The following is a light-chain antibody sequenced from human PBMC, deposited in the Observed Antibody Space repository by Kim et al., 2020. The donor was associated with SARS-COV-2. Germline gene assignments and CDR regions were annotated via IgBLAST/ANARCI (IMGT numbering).Light chain of an antibody. Sequence: SVSPAERAPLSFRASQSISNNLAWSPQNPGQAPRLLIYAASTGATGIPARFSGSESGTEFTLTISSLQSGDFGVYFCQQYNDWRTFGQGTKVDIK. CDR1: QSISNN. CDR2: AAS. J-gene: IGKJ1*01. V-gene: IGKV3-15*01. CDR3: QQYNDWRT.